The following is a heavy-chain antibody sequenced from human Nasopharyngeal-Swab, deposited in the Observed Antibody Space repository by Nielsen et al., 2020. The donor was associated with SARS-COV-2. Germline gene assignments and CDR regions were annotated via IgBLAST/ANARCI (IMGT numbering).Heavy chain of an antibody. Sequence: GGSLRLSCAASGFTFSDYYTSWIRQAPGKGLVWVSYISSSGSMIYYADSVKGRFTISRDNAKNSLYLQMNSLRAEDTAVYYCARGLTIFDWFDPWGQGTLVSVSS. CDR2: ISSSGSMI. V-gene: IGHV3-11*04. CDR3: ARGLTIFDWFDP. D-gene: IGHD3-3*01. CDR1: GFTFSDYY. J-gene: IGHJ5*02.